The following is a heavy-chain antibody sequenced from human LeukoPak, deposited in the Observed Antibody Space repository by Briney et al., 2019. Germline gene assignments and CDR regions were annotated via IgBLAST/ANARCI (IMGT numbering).Heavy chain of an antibody. Sequence: GGSLRLSCAASGFTFSSYAMSWVRQAPGKGLEWVSAISGSGGSTYYADSVKGRFTISRDNSMNTLYLQMNSLRAEDTAVYYCANPLGGSGSYSVDYWGQGTLVTVSS. V-gene: IGHV3-23*01. D-gene: IGHD1-26*01. CDR3: ANPLGGSGSYSVDY. CDR2: ISGSGGST. J-gene: IGHJ4*02. CDR1: GFTFSSYA.